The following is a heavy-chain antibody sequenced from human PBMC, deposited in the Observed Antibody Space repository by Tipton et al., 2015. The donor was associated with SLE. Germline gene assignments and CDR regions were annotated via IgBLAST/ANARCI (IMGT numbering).Heavy chain of an antibody. CDR2: INSDGSST. CDR1: GFTFSSYG. Sequence: GSLRLSCAASGFTFSSYGMHWVRQAPGKGLVWVSRINSDGSSTSYADSVKGRFTISRDNAKNTLYLQMNSLRAEDTAVYYCARDPEAAAFDYWGQGTLVTVSS. V-gene: IGHV3-74*01. J-gene: IGHJ4*02. D-gene: IGHD6-13*01. CDR3: ARDPEAAAFDY.